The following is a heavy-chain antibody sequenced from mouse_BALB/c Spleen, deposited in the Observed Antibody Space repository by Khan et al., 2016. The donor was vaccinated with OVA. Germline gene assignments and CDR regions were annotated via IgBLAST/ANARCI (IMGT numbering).Heavy chain of an antibody. D-gene: IGHD1-2*01. CDR2: IWGDGST. CDR1: GFSLTGFG. J-gene: IGHJ3*01. V-gene: IGHV2-6-7*01. CDR3: ARELRLGGFAY. Sequence: VELVESGPGLVAPSQSLSITCTVSGFSLTGFGINWVRQPPGKGLEWLGMIWGDGSTDYNSALKSRLSISKDNSKSQVFLKMNSLQDDDTARYYCARELRLGGFAYWGQGTLVTVSA.